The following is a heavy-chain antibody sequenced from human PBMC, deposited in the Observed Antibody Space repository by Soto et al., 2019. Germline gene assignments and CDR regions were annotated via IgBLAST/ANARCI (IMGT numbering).Heavy chain of an antibody. D-gene: IGHD6-19*01. V-gene: IGHV4-59*08. J-gene: IGHJ5*02. Sequence: LPETLSLTCTVSGGSISSYYWSWIRQPPGKGLEWIGYIYYSGSTNYNPSLKSRVTISVDTSKNQFSLKLSSVTAADTAVYYCARHALPDSGWYGPSTPLVFWFDPWGQGTLVTVSS. CDR3: ARHALPDSGWYGPSTPLVFWFDP. CDR2: IYYSGST. CDR1: GGSISSYY.